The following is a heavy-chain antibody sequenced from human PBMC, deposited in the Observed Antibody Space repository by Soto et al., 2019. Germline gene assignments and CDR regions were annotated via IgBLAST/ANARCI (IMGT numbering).Heavy chain of an antibody. V-gene: IGHV4-30-2*01. CDR2: IYHSGST. Sequence: QLQLQESGSGLVKPSQTLSLTCAVSGGSISSGGYCWCWIRQRPGKGLEWIGYIYHSGSTYYHPSFKSRVSISVDRTKYQFSLKLSSVTAADTAVYYCARVPGPWGQGTLVTVSS. J-gene: IGHJ5*02. CDR3: ARVPGP. CDR1: GGSISSGGYC.